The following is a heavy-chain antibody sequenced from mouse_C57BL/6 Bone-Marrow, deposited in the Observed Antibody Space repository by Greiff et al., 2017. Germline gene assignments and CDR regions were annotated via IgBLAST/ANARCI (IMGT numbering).Heavy chain of an antibody. CDR1: GYTFTSYW. J-gene: IGHJ4*01. V-gene: IGHV1-55*01. D-gene: IGHD1-1*01. CDR3: NKFITTVVANYAMDY. CDR2: IYPGSGSP. Sequence: QVQLQQPGAELVKPGASVKMSCKASGYTFTSYWITWVKQRPGQGLEWIGDIYPGSGSPNYNEKFKSKATLTVDTSSSTAYMQLSSLTSEDSAVYYCNKFITTVVANYAMDYWGQGTSVTVSS.